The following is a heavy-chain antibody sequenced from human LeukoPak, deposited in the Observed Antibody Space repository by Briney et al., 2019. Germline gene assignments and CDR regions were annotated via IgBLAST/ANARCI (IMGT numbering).Heavy chain of an antibody. CDR1: GFTFSSYW. V-gene: IGHV3-48*04. Sequence: QPGGSLRLSCAASGFTFSSYWMHWVRQAPGKGLEWVSYISSSGSTIYYADSVKGRFTISRDNAKNSLYLQMNSLRAEDTAVYYCAREFRIAAAGTSPYYYGMDVWGQGTTVTVSS. CDR2: ISSSGSTI. D-gene: IGHD6-13*01. CDR3: AREFRIAAAGTSPYYYGMDV. J-gene: IGHJ6*02.